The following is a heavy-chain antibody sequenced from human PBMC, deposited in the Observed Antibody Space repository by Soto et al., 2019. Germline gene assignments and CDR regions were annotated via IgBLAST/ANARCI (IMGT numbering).Heavy chain of an antibody. V-gene: IGHV4-31*03. D-gene: IGHD6-19*01. Sequence: SETLSLTCTVSGGSISSGGYYWTWIRQHPGKGLEWIGYIYSSGVSYYNPSLKSRVTVSVHTSNSQFSLELSSVTAADTAVYYCARGLITGSHYSGGWYYFDSWGQGTQVTVSS. CDR2: IYSSGVS. CDR3: ARGLITGSHYSGGWYYFDS. CDR1: GGSISSGGYY. J-gene: IGHJ4*02.